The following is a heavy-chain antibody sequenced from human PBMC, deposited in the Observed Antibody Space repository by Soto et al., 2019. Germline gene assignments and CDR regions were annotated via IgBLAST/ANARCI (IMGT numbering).Heavy chain of an antibody. Sequence: ASVKVSCKASGYTFSSYYLQWVRQAPGQGLEWMGIINPSGDHTSYEEKFHGRITMTSDTSTSTVYMELSSLRAEDTAVYYCARASSSYGMDVWGQGTTVTVSS. D-gene: IGHD6-6*01. V-gene: IGHV1-46*01. CDR1: GYTFSSYY. CDR3: ARASSSYGMDV. CDR2: INPSGDHT. J-gene: IGHJ6*02.